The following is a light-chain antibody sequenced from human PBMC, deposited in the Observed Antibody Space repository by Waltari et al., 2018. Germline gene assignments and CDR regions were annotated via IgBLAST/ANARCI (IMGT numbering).Light chain of an antibody. CDR2: DAS. CDR1: EAINKW. CDR3: QQYNRFSP. J-gene: IGKJ1*01. Sequence: DTQLSQFPSTLAASVGDRVTITCRAREAINKWLAWYQQKPGKAPKVLIYDASTLQSGFPSRFSGSGSGTEFTLTIDSLQPDDFATYYCQQYNRFSPFGQGTNVEVK. V-gene: IGKV1-5*01.